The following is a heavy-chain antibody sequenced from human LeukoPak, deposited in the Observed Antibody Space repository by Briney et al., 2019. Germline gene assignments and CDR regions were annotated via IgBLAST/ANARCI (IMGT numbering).Heavy chain of an antibody. CDR1: GYTFTSYG. CDR2: ISAYNGNT. J-gene: IGHJ4*01. CDR3: ARQSAGIAVAPPSGIFDN. Sequence: ASVKVSFNASGYTFTSYGISWVRQAPGQGLEWMGWISAYNGNTNYAQKLQGRVTMTTDTSTSTAYMELNSLRSEDTAVYYCARQSAGIAVAPPSGIFDNWGHGTLVTVSS. V-gene: IGHV1-18*01. D-gene: IGHD6-19*01.